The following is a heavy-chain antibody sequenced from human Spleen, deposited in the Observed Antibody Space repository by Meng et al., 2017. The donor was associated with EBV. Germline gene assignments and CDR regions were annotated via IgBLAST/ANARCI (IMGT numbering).Heavy chain of an antibody. J-gene: IGHJ5*01. CDR3: ARDGGYDDS. CDR1: GDSISSSTYS. Sequence: QLQLQESGPGLVKPSETLSLTCTVSGDSISSSTYSWGWIRQPPGKGLEWIGKIYYTGSAYYTASLKSRVTMSVDTSKNQFSLEVTSVTAADTAFYYCARDGGYDDSWGQGTLVTVFS. CDR2: IYYTGSA. V-gene: IGHV4-39*07. D-gene: IGHD5-12*01.